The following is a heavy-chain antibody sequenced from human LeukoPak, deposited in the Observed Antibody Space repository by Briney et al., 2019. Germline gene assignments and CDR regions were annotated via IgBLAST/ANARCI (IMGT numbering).Heavy chain of an antibody. J-gene: IGHJ4*02. Sequence: GSLRLSCAASGFTFSSYGMHWVRQAPGKGLEWVAVISYDGSNKYYADSVKGRFTISRDNSKNTLFLQMNSLRAEDTAVYYCAKDSRSFDWSLANPDYWGQGTLVTVSS. CDR3: AKDSRSFDWSLANPDY. CDR1: GFTFSSYG. D-gene: IGHD3-9*01. CDR2: ISYDGSNK. V-gene: IGHV3-30*18.